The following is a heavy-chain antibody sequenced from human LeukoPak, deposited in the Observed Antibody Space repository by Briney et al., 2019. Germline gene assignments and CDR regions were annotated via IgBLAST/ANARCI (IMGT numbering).Heavy chain of an antibody. CDR3: ARSEFDYYDSSGYPYYFDY. J-gene: IGHJ4*02. CDR1: GFTFSSYS. Sequence: GGSLRLSCAASGFTFSSYSMNWVRQAPGKGLEWVSSISSSSSYIYYADSVKGRFTISRDNAKNSLYLQMNSLRAEDTAVYYCARSEFDYYDSSGYPYYFDYWGQGTLVTVSS. CDR2: ISSSSSYI. D-gene: IGHD3-22*01. V-gene: IGHV3-21*01.